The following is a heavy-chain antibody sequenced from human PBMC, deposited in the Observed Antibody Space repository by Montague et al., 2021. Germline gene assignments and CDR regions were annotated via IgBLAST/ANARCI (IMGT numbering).Heavy chain of an antibody. CDR1: GFSFSSLW. CDR3: VRDRPTAWFDS. Sequence: SLRLSCAASGFSFSSLWMHWVRQAPGKGLVWVSQITSDGSDTNYADSVKGRFTISRDNAKSTLYLQMNSLRDEDTAVYYCVRDRPTAWFDSWSQGTLVTVSS. D-gene: IGHD5-18*01. J-gene: IGHJ5*01. V-gene: IGHV3-74*01. CDR2: ITSDGSDT.